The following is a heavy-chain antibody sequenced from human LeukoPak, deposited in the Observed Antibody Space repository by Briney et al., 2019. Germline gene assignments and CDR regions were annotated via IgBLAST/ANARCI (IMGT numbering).Heavy chain of an antibody. CDR1: GGSISSYY. V-gene: IGHV4-4*07. CDR2: IYTSGST. J-gene: IGHJ5*02. CDR3: ARDADYYGSGNNWFDP. D-gene: IGHD3-10*01. Sequence: SETLSLTCTVSGGSISSYYWSWIRQPAGKGLEWIGRIYTSGSTNYSPSLKSRVTMSVDTSKNQFSLKLSSVTAADTAVYYCARDADYYGSGNNWFDPWGQGTPVTVSS.